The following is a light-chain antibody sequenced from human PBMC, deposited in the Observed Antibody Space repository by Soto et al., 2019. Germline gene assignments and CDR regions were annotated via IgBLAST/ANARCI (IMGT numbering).Light chain of an antibody. CDR1: QSVSSY. CDR2: DAS. J-gene: IGKJ4*01. Sequence: EILLTQSPGTLSLSPGERATLSCGASQSVSSYLAWYQQKPGQAPRLLIYDASNRATGIPARFSGSGSGTDFNLTITSLEPEDFAVYYCQHRSKWLAFGGGTKVDI. V-gene: IGKV3-11*01. CDR3: QHRSKWLA.